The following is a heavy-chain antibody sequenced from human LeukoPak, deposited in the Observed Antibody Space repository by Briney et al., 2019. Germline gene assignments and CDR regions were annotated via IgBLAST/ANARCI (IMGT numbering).Heavy chain of an antibody. CDR1: GGSISSYY. V-gene: IGHV4-4*07. CDR2: IDTSGNT. Sequence: SETLSLTCTVSGGSISSYYWSWIRQPAGKGLEWIGRIDTSGNTDYKPSLKSRVTISVDTSKNQFSLQLNSVTPEDTAVYYCARMAENYDSSGHHYFDYWGQGTLVTVSS. D-gene: IGHD3-22*01. CDR3: ARMAENYDSSGHHYFDY. J-gene: IGHJ4*02.